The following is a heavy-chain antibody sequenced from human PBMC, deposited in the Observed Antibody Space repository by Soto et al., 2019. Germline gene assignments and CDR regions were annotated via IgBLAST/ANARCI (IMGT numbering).Heavy chain of an antibody. Sequence: QVQLVQSGAEVKKPGSSVKVSCKASGGTFSSYTISWVRQAPGQGLEWMGRIIPILGIANYAQKFQGRVTITADKSTSPAYMDLSSLRSEDTAVYYCAREDYGGNTRFAYSGQGTLVTLSS. J-gene: IGHJ4*02. CDR2: IIPILGIA. CDR1: GGTFSSYT. V-gene: IGHV1-69*08. CDR3: AREDYGGNTRFAY. D-gene: IGHD4-17*01.